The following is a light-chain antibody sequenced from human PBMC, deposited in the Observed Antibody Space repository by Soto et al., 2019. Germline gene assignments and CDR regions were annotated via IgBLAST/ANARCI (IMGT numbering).Light chain of an antibody. CDR3: QQLNSYPWT. Sequence: DIQLTQSPSFLSASVGDRVTITCRASQGISSYLAWYQQKPGKAPKLLIYAASTLQSGVPSRFSGSGSGTEFTLVIRSLQPEDFATYYCQQLNSYPWTFGQGTKVEIK. J-gene: IGKJ1*01. V-gene: IGKV1-9*01. CDR1: QGISSY. CDR2: AAS.